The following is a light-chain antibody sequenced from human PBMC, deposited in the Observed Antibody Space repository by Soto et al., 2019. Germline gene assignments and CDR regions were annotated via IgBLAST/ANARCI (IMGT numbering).Light chain of an antibody. V-gene: IGKV3-11*01. CDR1: QSISTY. CDR2: DAS. Sequence: EIVLTQSPDTLSLSPGERATLSCRASQSISTYLAWYQHKPGQAPRLLIYDASNRATGIPARFSGSRSGTDFTLTISSLEPEDFAIYYCQQRSNWPPEVTFGQGTRLEIK. J-gene: IGKJ5*01. CDR3: QQRSNWPPEVT.